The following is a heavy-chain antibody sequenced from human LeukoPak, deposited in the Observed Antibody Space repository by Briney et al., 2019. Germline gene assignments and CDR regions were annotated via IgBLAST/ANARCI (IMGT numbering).Heavy chain of an antibody. CDR2: ISYDGSNK. D-gene: IGHD3-22*01. V-gene: IGHV3-30-3*01. CDR1: GFTFSSYA. CDR3: ARGGHYYDSQTHFDY. Sequence: QPGRSLRLSCAASGFTFSSYAMHWVRQAPGKGLEWVAVISYDGSNKYYADSVKGRFTISRDNSKNTLYLQMNSLRAEDTAVYYCARGGHYYDSQTHFDYWGQGTLVTVSS. J-gene: IGHJ4*02.